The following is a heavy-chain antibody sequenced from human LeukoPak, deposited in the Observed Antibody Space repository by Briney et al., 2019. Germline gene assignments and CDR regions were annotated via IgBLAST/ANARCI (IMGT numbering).Heavy chain of an antibody. CDR3: ARDDYYDSSGYYTNWFDR. CDR1: GFTFSSYW. V-gene: IGHV3-7*01. CDR2: IKQDGSEK. Sequence: PGGSLRLSCAASGFTFSSYWMSWVRQAPGKGLEGVANIKQDGSEKYYVDSVKGRFTISRDNAKNSLYLQMNSLRAEDTAVYYCARDDYYDSSGYYTNWFDRWGQGTLVTVSS. D-gene: IGHD3-22*01. J-gene: IGHJ5*02.